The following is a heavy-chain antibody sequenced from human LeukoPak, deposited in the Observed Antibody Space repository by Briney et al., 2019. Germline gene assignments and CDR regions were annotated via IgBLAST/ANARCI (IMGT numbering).Heavy chain of an antibody. CDR1: GYTFTNYG. J-gene: IGHJ4*02. CDR3: ARRLGFLEWPYMD. Sequence: ASVKVSCKASGYTFTNYGISWVRQAPGQGLEWMGWISAYNGNTNHAQKLQGRVTMTTDTSTSTAYMELRSLRSDDTAVYYCARRLGFLEWPYMDWCQGTLVTVSS. CDR2: ISAYNGNT. V-gene: IGHV1-18*01. D-gene: IGHD3-3*01.